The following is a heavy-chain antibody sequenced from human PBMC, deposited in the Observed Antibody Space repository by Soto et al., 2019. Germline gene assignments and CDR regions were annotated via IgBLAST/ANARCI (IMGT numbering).Heavy chain of an antibody. V-gene: IGHV3-30*18. J-gene: IGHJ6*02. CDR3: AKDVGYSGYVVYYYYYYGMDV. Sequence: QVQLVESGGGVVQPGRSLRLSCAASGFSFSSYGMRWVRQAPGKGLEWVAVISYDGSNKYYADSVKGRFTISRDNSKNTLYLQMNSLRAEDTAVYYCAKDVGYSGYVVYYYYYYGMDVWGQGTTVTVSS. CDR2: ISYDGSNK. D-gene: IGHD5-12*01. CDR1: GFSFSSYG.